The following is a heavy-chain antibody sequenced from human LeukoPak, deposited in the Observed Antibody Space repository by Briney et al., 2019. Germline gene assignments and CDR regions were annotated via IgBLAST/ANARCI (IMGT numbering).Heavy chain of an antibody. CDR1: GGSLSSYY. Sequence: SETLSLTCTVSGGSLSSYYWNWLRQPPGKGLEWIGYIYYSGSTNYNPSLKSRVTISVDTSKNQFSLKLSSVTAADTAVYYCARSLYYYGSDSFDIWGQGRMVTVSS. D-gene: IGHD3-10*01. CDR2: IYYSGST. J-gene: IGHJ3*02. CDR3: ARSLYYYGSDSFDI. V-gene: IGHV4-59*01.